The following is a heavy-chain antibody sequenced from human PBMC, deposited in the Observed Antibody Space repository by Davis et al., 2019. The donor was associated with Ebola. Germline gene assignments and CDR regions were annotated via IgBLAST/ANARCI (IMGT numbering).Heavy chain of an antibody. V-gene: IGHV1-69*04. CDR1: GYTFTSYA. D-gene: IGHD3-22*01. CDR3: ARVRITMIVVVPIYGMDV. Sequence: SVKVSCKASGYTFTSYAISWVRQAPGQGLEWMGRIIPILGIANYAQKFQGRVTITADKSTSTAYMELSSLRSEDTAVYYCARVRITMIVVVPIYGMDVWGQGTTVTVSS. CDR2: IIPILGIA. J-gene: IGHJ6*02.